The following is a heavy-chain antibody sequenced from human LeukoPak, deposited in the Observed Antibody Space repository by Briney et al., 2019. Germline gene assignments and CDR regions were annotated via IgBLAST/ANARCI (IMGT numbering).Heavy chain of an antibody. CDR2: IIPILGIA. V-gene: IGHV1-69*04. CDR1: GGTFSSYA. J-gene: IGHJ3*02. CDR3: ARDPLKYYNSPDDAFDI. D-gene: IGHD3-22*01. Sequence: SVKVSCKASGGTFSSYAISWVRQAPGQGLAWMGRIIPILGIANYAQKFQGRVTITADKSTSTAYMELSSLRSEDTAVYYCARDPLKYYNSPDDAFDIWGQGTMVTVSS.